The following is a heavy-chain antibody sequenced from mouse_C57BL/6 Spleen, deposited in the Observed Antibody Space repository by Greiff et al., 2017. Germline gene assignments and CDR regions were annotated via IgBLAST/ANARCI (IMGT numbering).Heavy chain of an antibody. CDR1: GFTFSSYA. V-gene: IGHV5-4*01. D-gene: IGHD1-1*01. CDR2: ISDGGSYT. Sequence: EVQLVESGGGLVKPGGSLKLSCAASGFTFSSYAMSWVRQTPEKRLEWVATISDGGSYTYYPDNVKGRFTISRDNAKNNLYLQMSHLKSEDTAMYYCASSSYYYGSSHWYFDVWGTGTTVTVSS. J-gene: IGHJ1*03. CDR3: ASSSYYYGSSHWYFDV.